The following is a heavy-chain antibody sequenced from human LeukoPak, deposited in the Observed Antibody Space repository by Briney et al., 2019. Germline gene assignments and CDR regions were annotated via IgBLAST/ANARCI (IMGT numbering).Heavy chain of an antibody. J-gene: IGHJ5*02. CDR1: GGSFSSGAYY. D-gene: IGHD3-22*01. CDR2: IHYSGST. CDR3: ARDSGYDSRGFYYGGFDP. Sequence: PSETLSLTCSVSGGSFSSGAYYWSWIRQLPGKGLEWIGYIHYSGSTYYSPSLKSRVSISIDTSKNQLSLKLSSVTAADTAFYYCARDSGYDSRGFYYGGFDPWGQGTLVTVSS. V-gene: IGHV4-31*03.